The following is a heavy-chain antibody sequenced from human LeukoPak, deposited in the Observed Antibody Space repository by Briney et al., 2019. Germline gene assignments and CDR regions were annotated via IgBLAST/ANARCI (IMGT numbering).Heavy chain of an antibody. J-gene: IGHJ4*02. D-gene: IGHD3-10*01. CDR2: ISSSSYI. V-gene: IGHV3-21*01. Sequence: GGSLRLSCAASGFTFSSYSMNWVRQAPGKGLEWVSSISSSSYIYYADSVKGRFTISRDNAKNSLYLQMNSLRAEDTAVYYCARDRLYYYGSGSYSSFWGQGNPGHRLL. CDR1: GFTFSSYS. CDR3: ARDRLYYYGSGSYSSF.